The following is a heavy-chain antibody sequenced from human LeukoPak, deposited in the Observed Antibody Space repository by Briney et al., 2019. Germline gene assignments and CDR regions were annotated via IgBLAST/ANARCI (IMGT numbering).Heavy chain of an antibody. Sequence: ASVTVSCTASGYTFTCYYMHWVRQAPGQGLEWMGWINPNSGGTNYAQKFQGRVTMTRDTSISTAYMELSRLRSDDTAVYYCARAPVGYCTNGVCYRGYYYYYMDVWGKGTTVTVSS. D-gene: IGHD2-8*01. CDR1: GYTFTCYY. CDR2: INPNSGGT. J-gene: IGHJ6*03. V-gene: IGHV1-2*02. CDR3: ARAPVGYCTNGVCYRGYYYYYMDV.